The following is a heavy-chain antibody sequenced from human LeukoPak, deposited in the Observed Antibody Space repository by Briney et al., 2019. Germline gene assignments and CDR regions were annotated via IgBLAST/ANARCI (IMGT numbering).Heavy chain of an antibody. CDR2: IIPIFGTA. CDR3: THSTAMVRIFDY. Sequence: GASVKVSCKASGGTFSSYAISWVRQAPGQGLEWMGGIIPIFGTANYAQKSQGRVTITADESTSTAYMELSSLRSEDTAAYYCTHSTAMVRIFDYWGQGTLVTVSS. CDR1: GGTFSSYA. V-gene: IGHV1-69*13. D-gene: IGHD5-18*01. J-gene: IGHJ4*02.